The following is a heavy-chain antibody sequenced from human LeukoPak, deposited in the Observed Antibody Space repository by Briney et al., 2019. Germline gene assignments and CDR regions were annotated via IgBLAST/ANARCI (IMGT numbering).Heavy chain of an antibody. CDR1: GFTFSSYE. Sequence: GGSLRLSCAASGFTFSSYEMNWVRQAPGKGLEWVSYISSSGSTIYYADSVKGRFTISRDNAKNSLYLQMNSLRAEDTAVYYCARRDGYNSNLDYWGQGTLVTVSS. V-gene: IGHV3-48*03. CDR2: ISSSGSTI. CDR3: ARRDGYNSNLDY. D-gene: IGHD5-24*01. J-gene: IGHJ4*02.